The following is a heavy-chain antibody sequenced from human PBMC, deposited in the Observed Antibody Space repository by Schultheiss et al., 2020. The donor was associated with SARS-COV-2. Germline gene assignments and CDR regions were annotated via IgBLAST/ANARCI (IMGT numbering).Heavy chain of an antibody. Sequence: AGSLRLSCAASGFTFSSYAMSWVRQAPGKGLEWVSAISGSGGSTYYADSVKGRFTISRDNSKNTLYLQMNSLRAEDTAVYYCARVGRSTTDVEMATIPFFDYWGQGSLVTVSS. J-gene: IGHJ4*02. V-gene: IGHV3-23*01. CDR2: ISGSGGST. CDR1: GFTFSSYA. D-gene: IGHD5-24*01. CDR3: ARVGRSTTDVEMATIPFFDY.